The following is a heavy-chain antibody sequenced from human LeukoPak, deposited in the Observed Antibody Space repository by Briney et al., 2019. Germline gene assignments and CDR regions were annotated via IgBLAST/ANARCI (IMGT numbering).Heavy chain of an antibody. J-gene: IGHJ4*02. CDR2: IYYSGST. Sequence: SQTLSLTCTVSGGSISSGDYYWSWIRQPPGKGLEWIGYIYYSGSTYYNPSLKSRVTISVDTSKNQFSLKLSSVTAADTAVYYGASLFLEWLLHDYWGQGTLVTVSS. CDR3: ASLFLEWLLHDY. V-gene: IGHV4-30-4*08. D-gene: IGHD3-3*01. CDR1: GGSISSGDYY.